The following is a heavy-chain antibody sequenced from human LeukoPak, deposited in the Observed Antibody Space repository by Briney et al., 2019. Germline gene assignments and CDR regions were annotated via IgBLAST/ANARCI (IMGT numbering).Heavy chain of an antibody. CDR1: GFTFSSYA. CDR3: AQEEGISYGSPSDAFDI. V-gene: IGHV3-23*01. CDR2: ISGSGGST. Sequence: PGGSLRLSCAASGFTFSSYAMSWVRQAPGKGLEWVSAISGSGGSTYYADSVKGRFTISRDNSKNTLYLQMNSLRAEDTAVYYCAQEEGISYGSPSDAFDIWGQGTMVTVSS. J-gene: IGHJ3*02. D-gene: IGHD3-10*01.